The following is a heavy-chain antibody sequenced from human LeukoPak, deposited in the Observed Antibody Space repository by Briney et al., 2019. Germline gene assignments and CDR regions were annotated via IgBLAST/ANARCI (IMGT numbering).Heavy chain of an antibody. CDR1: GGSFSGYY. J-gene: IGHJ4*02. D-gene: IGHD2-2*01. V-gene: IGHV4-34*01. CDR2: INHSGST. CDR3: ARGLRRYCSSTSCPYYFDY. Sequence: SETLSLTCAVYGGSFSGYYWSWIRQPPGKGLEWIGVINHSGSTNYNPSLKSRVTISVDTSKNQFSLKLSSVTAADTAVYYCARGLRRYCSSTSCPYYFDYWGQGTLVTVSS.